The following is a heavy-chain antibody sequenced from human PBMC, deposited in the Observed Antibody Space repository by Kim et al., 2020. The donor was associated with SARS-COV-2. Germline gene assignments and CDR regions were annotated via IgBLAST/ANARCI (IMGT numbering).Heavy chain of an antibody. D-gene: IGHD3-16*01. CDR3: ARPLYDYVGGDY. V-gene: IGHV3-74*01. Sequence: AGTVNGRLAISRDNAKHPLYLQMTSLRAEDTAIYYCARPLYDYVGGDYWGQGTLVTVSS. J-gene: IGHJ4*02.